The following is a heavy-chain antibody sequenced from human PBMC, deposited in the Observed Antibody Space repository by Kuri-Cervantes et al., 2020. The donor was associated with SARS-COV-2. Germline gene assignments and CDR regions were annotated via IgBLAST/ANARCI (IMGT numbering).Heavy chain of an antibody. Sequence: ASVKVSCKASGYTFTSYGISWVRQAPGQGLEWMGWISAYNGNTNYAQKLQGRVTMTTDTSTSTAYMELRSLRAEDTALYYCARSRYCSSTSCPGGDYWGQGTLVTVSS. D-gene: IGHD2-2*01. CDR3: ARSRYCSSTSCPGGDY. CDR2: ISAYNGNT. CDR1: GYTFTSYG. V-gene: IGHV1-18*01. J-gene: IGHJ4*02.